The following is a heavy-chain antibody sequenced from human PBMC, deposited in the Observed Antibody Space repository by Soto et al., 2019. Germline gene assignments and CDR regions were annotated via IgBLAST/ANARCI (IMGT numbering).Heavy chain of an antibody. CDR1: GGSFTSNNW. CDR2: IYRTGST. Sequence: TSETLSLTCAVSGGSFTSNNWWTWVRQPPGQGLEWIGEIYRTGSTNYIPSLKSRVTISLDKSENQFSLKVTSLTAADTAVYYCASRDPGTSVDYWGQGTLVTVSS. J-gene: IGHJ4*02. V-gene: IGHV4-4*02. D-gene: IGHD1-7*01. CDR3: ASRDPGTSVDY.